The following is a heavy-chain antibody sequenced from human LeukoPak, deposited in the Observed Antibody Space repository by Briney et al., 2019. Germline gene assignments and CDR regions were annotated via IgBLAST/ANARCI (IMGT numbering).Heavy chain of an antibody. V-gene: IGHV1-69*05. Sequence: GASVKVSCKASGGTFSSYAISWVRQAPGQGLEWTGGIIPIFGTANYAQKFQGRVTITTDESTSTAYMEMSSLRSEDTAVYYCARGGDQSMKLFDYWGQGTLVTVSS. CDR2: IIPIFGTA. CDR3: ARGGDQSMKLFDY. J-gene: IGHJ4*02. CDR1: GGTFSSYA. D-gene: IGHD2-21*02.